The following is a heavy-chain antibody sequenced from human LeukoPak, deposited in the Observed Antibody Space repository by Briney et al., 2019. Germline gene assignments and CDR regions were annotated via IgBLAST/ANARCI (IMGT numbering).Heavy chain of an antibody. CDR1: GFTFSSYC. Sequence: GGSLRLSCAASGFTFSSYCMNWVRQAPGKGLEWVSSVSSSNTYIYYADSVKGRFTISRDNAKNSLYLHMNSLRAEDTAVYYCTRDQPYTYGLGGYWGQGTLVTVSS. J-gene: IGHJ4*02. CDR3: TRDQPYTYGLGGY. D-gene: IGHD5-18*01. V-gene: IGHV3-21*01. CDR2: VSSSNTYI.